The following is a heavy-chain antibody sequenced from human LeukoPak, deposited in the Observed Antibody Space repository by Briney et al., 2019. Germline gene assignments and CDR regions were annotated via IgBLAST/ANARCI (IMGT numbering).Heavy chain of an antibody. Sequence: GGSLRLSCAASGFTFDDYAMHWVRQAPGKGLEWVSGISWNSGSIGYADSVKGRFTISRDNAKNSLYLQMNSLRAEDTAVYYCARARQRGYSGYDYRAFDIWGQGTMVTVSS. CDR3: ARARQRGYSGYDYRAFDI. D-gene: IGHD5-12*01. CDR1: GFTFDDYA. V-gene: IGHV3-9*01. J-gene: IGHJ3*02. CDR2: ISWNSGSI.